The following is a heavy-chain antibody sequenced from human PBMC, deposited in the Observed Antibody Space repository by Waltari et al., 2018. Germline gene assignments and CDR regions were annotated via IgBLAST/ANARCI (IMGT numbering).Heavy chain of an antibody. Sequence: EVQLVESGGGLVQPGRSLRLSCAASGFTFDDYAMHWVRQAPGKGLEWVSGISWNNGSIAYADSVKGRFTISRDNAKNSLYLQMNSVRAEDMALYYCAKDILRNSLYAFDIWGQGTMVTVSS. J-gene: IGHJ3*02. CDR2: ISWNNGSI. V-gene: IGHV3-9*03. CDR3: AKDILRNSLYAFDI. D-gene: IGHD2-21*01. CDR1: GFTFDDYA.